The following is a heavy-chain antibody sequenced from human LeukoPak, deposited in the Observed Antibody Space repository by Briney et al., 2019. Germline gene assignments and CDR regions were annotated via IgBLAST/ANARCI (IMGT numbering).Heavy chain of an antibody. Sequence: SSETLSLTCVVSSGSVSSSNWWSWVRQPPGKGLEWIGSIYDSGSTYYNPSLKSRVTISVDTSKNQFSLKLNSVTAADTAVYYCARHYGPWGQGTLVTVSS. CDR3: ARHYGP. CDR1: SGSVSSSNW. CDR2: IYDSGST. J-gene: IGHJ5*02. V-gene: IGHV4-39*01. D-gene: IGHD3-10*01.